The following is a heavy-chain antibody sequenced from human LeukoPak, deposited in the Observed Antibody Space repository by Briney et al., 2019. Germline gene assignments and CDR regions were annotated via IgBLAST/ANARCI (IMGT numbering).Heavy chain of an antibody. V-gene: IGHV3-30*03. CDR1: GFTISNYG. J-gene: IGHJ4*02. Sequence: GRSLRLSCAASGFTISNYGMHWVRQAPGKGLEWVAVLTDDGNNKIYVESVKGRFSISRDNTKNTLYLQMDSLRPEDTAVYYCARDLDSSSYWGQGTLVTVSS. D-gene: IGHD6-6*01. CDR2: LTDDGNNK. CDR3: ARDLDSSSY.